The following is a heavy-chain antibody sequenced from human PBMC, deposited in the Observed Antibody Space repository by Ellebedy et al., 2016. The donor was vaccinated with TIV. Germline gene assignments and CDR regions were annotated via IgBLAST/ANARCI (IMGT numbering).Heavy chain of an antibody. CDR3: ARGRYCGGDCYSDYYYMDV. J-gene: IGHJ6*03. D-gene: IGHD2-21*01. Sequence: ASVKVSXXASGYTFTSYGISWVRQAPGQGLEWMGWISAYNGNTNYAQKLQGRVTMTTDTSTSTAYMELRSLRSDDTAVYYCARGRYCGGDCYSDYYYMDVWGKGTTVTVSS. V-gene: IGHV1-18*01. CDR1: GYTFTSYG. CDR2: ISAYNGNT.